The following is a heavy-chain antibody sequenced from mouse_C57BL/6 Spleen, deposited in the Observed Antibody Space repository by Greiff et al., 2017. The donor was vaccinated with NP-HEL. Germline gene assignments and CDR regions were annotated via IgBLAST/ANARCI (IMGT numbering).Heavy chain of an antibody. J-gene: IGHJ2*01. D-gene: IGHD1-1*01. CDR1: GYAFSSYW. Sequence: VQLVESGAELVKPGASVKISCKASGYAFSSYWMNWVKQRPGKGLEWIGQIYPGDGDTNYNGKFKGKATLTADKSSSTAYMQLSSLTSEDSAVYFCARGYYGSSDYWGQGTTLTVSS. CDR2: IYPGDGDT. CDR3: ARGYYGSSDY. V-gene: IGHV1-80*01.